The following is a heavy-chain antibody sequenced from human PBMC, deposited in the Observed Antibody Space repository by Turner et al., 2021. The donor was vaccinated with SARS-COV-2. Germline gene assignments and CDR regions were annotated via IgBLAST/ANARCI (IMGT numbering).Heavy chain of an antibody. CDR1: GFSVSSKS. Sequence: EVQLVESGGGLIQPGGSLRPSCAASGFSVSSKSMNWDRQAPGKGLEWGSRINGDGSSTTYADSVKGRFTISRDNANNALYLQMNSLRAEDTAVYYCAKRENGLGVWGQGTTVTVSS. CDR3: AKRENGLGV. J-gene: IGHJ6*02. V-gene: IGHV3-74*02. CDR2: INGDGSST.